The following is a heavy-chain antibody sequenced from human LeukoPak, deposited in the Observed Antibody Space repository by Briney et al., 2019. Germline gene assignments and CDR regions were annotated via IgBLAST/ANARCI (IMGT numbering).Heavy chain of an antibody. J-gene: IGHJ4*02. CDR3: AHGVGYSGYDCYFDY. CDR1: GYTFTGYY. CDR2: INTNSGGT. D-gene: IGHD5-12*01. Sequence: ASVKVSCTASGYTFTGYYMHWVRHAPGQGLEWMGWINTNSGGTNYAQKFQGRFTMTRDTSISTAYMELSRLRSDDTAVYYCAHGVGYSGYDCYFDYWGQGTLVTVSS. V-gene: IGHV1-2*02.